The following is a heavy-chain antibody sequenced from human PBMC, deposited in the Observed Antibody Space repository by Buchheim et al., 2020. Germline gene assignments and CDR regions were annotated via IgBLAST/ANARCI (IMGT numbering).Heavy chain of an antibody. D-gene: IGHD3-10*01. CDR1: GGSFSGYY. J-gene: IGHJ4*02. Sequence: QVQLQQWGAGLLKPSETLSLTCAVSGGSFSGYYWSWIRQPPGKGLEWIGEINHSGSTNYNPSLKSRVTISVDTSKNQFSMKLSSVTAADTAVYYCARGRGTNGSGRLSYWGQGTL. CDR2: INHSGST. CDR3: ARGRGTNGSGRLSY. V-gene: IGHV4-34*01.